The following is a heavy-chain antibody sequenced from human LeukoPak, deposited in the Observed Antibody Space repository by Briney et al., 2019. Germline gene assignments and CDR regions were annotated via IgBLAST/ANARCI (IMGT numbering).Heavy chain of an antibody. CDR3: ARDSDILTGYYPTTPQFDY. J-gene: IGHJ4*02. D-gene: IGHD3-9*01. CDR2: ISYDGSNK. CDR1: GFTFSSYA. V-gene: IGHV3-30-3*01. Sequence: GGSLRLSCAASGFTFSSYAMHWVRQAPGKGLEWVAVISYDGSNKYYADSVKGRFTISRDNSKNTLYLQMNSLRAEDTAVYYCARDSDILTGYYPTTPQFDYWGQGTLVTVSS.